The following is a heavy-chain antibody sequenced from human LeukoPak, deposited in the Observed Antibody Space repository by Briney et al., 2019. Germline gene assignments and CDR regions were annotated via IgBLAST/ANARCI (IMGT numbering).Heavy chain of an antibody. CDR1: GFTFSSYG. CDR3: ARAIAVAEFDY. D-gene: IGHD6-19*01. Sequence: GGSLRLSCAASGFTFSSYGMHWVRQAPGKGLERVAVIWYDGSNKYYADSVKGRFTISRDNSKNTLYLQMNSLRAEDTAVYYCARAIAVAEFDYWGQGTLVTVSS. CDR2: IWYDGSNK. J-gene: IGHJ4*02. V-gene: IGHV3-33*01.